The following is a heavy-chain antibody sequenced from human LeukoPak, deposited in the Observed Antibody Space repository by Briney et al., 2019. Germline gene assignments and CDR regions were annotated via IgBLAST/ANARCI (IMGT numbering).Heavy chain of an antibody. CDR2: INHSGST. D-gene: IGHD2-15*01. J-gene: IGHJ5*02. Sequence: SETLSLTCTVSGGSISSSSYYWGWIRQPPGKGLEWIGEINHSGSTNYNPSLKSRVTISVDTSKNQFSLKLSSVTAADTAVYYCAKTATTPGWFDPWGQGTLVTVSS. V-gene: IGHV4-39*07. CDR3: AKTATTPGWFDP. CDR1: GGSISSSSYY.